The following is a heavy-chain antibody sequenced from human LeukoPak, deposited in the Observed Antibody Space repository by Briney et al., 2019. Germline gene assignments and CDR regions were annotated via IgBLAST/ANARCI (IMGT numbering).Heavy chain of an antibody. V-gene: IGHV3-23*01. CDR3: SKDKGWGYSAYDCYGMDV. J-gene: IGHJ6*02. D-gene: IGHD1-26*01. CDR2: ISGSGSST. CDR1: GFTFSSYA. Sequence: GGSLRLSCAASGFTFSSYAMSWVRQAPGKGLEWVSAISGSGSSTYYADSVKGRFTISRDNSKNTLYLQMNSLRAEDTAVYYCSKDKGWGYSAYDCYGMDVWGQGTTVTVSS.